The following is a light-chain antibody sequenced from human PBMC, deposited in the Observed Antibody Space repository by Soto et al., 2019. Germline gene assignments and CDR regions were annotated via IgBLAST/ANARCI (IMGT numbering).Light chain of an antibody. CDR3: MQTRQSPT. CDR2: LGS. V-gene: IGKV2-28*01. J-gene: IGKJ1*01. Sequence: DIVMTQSPLSLPVTLGEPASISCMSSQSLLHSDGNNYLNWFLQKPGQSPQLLIYLGSTRASGVPDRFSGSGSGTAFTLKISSVEAEDLGIYYCMQTRQSPTFGQGTKVDIK. CDR1: QSLLHSDGNNY.